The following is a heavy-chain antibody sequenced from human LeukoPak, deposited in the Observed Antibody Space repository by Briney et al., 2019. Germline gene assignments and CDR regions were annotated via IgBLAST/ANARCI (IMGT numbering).Heavy chain of an antibody. V-gene: IGHV3-23*01. CDR2: ISGSGGST. Sequence: GSLRLSCAASGFTFSSYAMSWVRQAPGKGLEWVSAISGSGGSTYYADSVKGRFTISRDNSKNTLYLQMNSLRAEDTAVYYCAKGMADTVLFDYWGQGTLVTVSS. D-gene: IGHD2-15*01. CDR1: GFTFSSYA. CDR3: AKGMADTVLFDY. J-gene: IGHJ4*02.